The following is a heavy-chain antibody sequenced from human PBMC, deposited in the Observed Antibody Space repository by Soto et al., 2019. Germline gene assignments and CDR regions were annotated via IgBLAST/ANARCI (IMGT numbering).Heavy chain of an antibody. V-gene: IGHV4-39*01. CDR3: ASRRAAAGDFDY. J-gene: IGHJ4*02. CDR2: IYYSGST. Sequence: QLQLQESGPGLVKPSETLSLTCTVSGGSISSSSYYWGWIRQPPGKGLEWIGSIYYSGSTYYNPSLKSRATISADTSKTQFSLKLSSVTAADTAVYYCASRRAAAGDFDYWGQGTLVTVSS. D-gene: IGHD6-13*01. CDR1: GGSISSSSYY.